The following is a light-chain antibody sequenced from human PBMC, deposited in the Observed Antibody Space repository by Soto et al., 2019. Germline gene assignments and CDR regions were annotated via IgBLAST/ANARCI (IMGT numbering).Light chain of an antibody. J-gene: IGKJ4*02. CDR1: QSVSSSY. CDR3: QQYGSSPLLT. CDR2: GAS. V-gene: IGKV3-20*01. Sequence: EIVLTQSPGTLSLSPGERATLSCRASQSVSSSYFAWYQQKPGQAPRLLIYGASSRATGIPDRCSGSGSGTDFTLTISRLEPEDFAVYYCQQYGSSPLLTFGGGTKVEIK.